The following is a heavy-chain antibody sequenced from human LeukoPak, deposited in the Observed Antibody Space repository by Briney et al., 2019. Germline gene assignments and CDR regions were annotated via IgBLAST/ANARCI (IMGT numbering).Heavy chain of an antibody. CDR2: ISGSGGST. Sequence: GGSLRLSCAASGFTFSSYAMSWVRQAPGKGLEWVSAISGSGGSTYYADSVKGRFTISRDNSKNTLYLQVNSLRAEDTAVYYCATRQNGVCPGCGYWGQGTLVTVSS. V-gene: IGHV3-23*01. D-gene: IGHD2-8*01. CDR3: ATRQNGVCPGCGY. J-gene: IGHJ4*02. CDR1: GFTFSSYA.